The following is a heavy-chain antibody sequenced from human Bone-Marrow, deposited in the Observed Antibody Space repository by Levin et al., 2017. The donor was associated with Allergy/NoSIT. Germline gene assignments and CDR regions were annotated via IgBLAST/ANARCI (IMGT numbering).Heavy chain of an antibody. CDR1: GFKFRTCE. CDR2: ISGGGNSR. D-gene: IGHD5-12*01. Sequence: GGSLRLSCAASGFKFRTCEMNWVRQAPGKGLEWVSYISGGGNSRLYADSVKGRFTISRDNAKNSLYLQMNSLRPEDTAVYYCASGGKSGSDIYYFDNWGQGTLVTVSS. V-gene: IGHV3-48*03. CDR3: ASGGKSGSDIYYFDN. J-gene: IGHJ4*02.